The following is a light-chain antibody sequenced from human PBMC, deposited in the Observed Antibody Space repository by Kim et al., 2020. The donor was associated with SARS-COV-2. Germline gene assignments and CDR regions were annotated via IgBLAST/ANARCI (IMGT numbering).Light chain of an antibody. J-gene: IGLJ3*02. V-gene: IGLV2-11*01. CDR2: DVS. CDR3: CSYAGSYTRV. Sequence: GQSVTISCTGTSSDVGGYNYVSWYQQHPGKAPKLMIYDVSKQPSGVPDRFSGSKSGNTASLTISGLQAEDEADYYCCSYAGSYTRVFGGGTQLTVL. CDR1: SSDVGGYNY.